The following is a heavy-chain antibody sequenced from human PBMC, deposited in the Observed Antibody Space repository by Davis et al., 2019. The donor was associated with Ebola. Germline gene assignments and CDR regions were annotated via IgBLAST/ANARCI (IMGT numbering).Heavy chain of an antibody. CDR1: GYSFSRNW. CDR3: ARRGIVVVTAKDAFDT. V-gene: IGHV5-51*01. D-gene: IGHD2-21*02. CDR2: IYPGDSDT. Sequence: GESLKISCKSSGYSFSRNWIGWVRQMPGKGLEWMGIIYPGDSDTRYSPSFQGQVTISADKSISTAYLQWSSLKASDTAMYYCARRGIVVVTAKDAFDTWGQGTMVTVSS. J-gene: IGHJ3*02.